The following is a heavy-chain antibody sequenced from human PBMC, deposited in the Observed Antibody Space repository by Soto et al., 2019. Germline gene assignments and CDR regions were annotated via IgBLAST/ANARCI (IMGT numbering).Heavy chain of an antibody. CDR2: ISAYNGNT. J-gene: IGHJ4*02. Sequence: XSVKVCCNASGYTFTSYGIRLVRQAPGQGLEWMGWISAYNGNTNYAQKLQGRVTMTTDTSTSTAYMELRSLRSDDTAVYYCAREGDYYDSSGYDFDHWGQGTLVTVSS. D-gene: IGHD3-22*01. V-gene: IGHV1-18*01. CDR1: GYTFTSYG. CDR3: AREGDYYDSSGYDFDH.